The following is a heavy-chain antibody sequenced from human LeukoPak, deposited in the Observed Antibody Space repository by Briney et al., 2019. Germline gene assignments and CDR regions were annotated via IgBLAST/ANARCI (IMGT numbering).Heavy chain of an antibody. CDR1: GFTFSNYD. V-gene: IGHV3-23*01. D-gene: IGHD3-10*01. CDR2: ISGGGGTT. CDR3: AKRDLMVRGVILE. Sequence: GGSLRLSCAASGFTFSNYDMNWVRKAPGKGLERVSTISGGGGTTYYADSVKGRFTISRDNSKNTLYLQMNSLRAEDTAVYYCAKRDLMVRGVILEWGQGTLVTVSS. J-gene: IGHJ4*02.